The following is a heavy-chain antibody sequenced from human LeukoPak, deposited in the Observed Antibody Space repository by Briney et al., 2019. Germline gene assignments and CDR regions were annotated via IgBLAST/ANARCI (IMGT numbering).Heavy chain of an antibody. CDR2: IHYTGSN. CDR1: GGSISSYY. Sequence: SETLSLTCTVSGGSISSYYWSWIRQSPGRGLECIGYIHYTGSNNYNPSLKSRVTISVETSKNQFSLKLKSVPAADTAVYYCARGGYSGSGNDFRFDPWGQGTLVTVSS. V-gene: IGHV4-59*12. D-gene: IGHD3-10*01. CDR3: ARGGYSGSGNDFRFDP. J-gene: IGHJ5*02.